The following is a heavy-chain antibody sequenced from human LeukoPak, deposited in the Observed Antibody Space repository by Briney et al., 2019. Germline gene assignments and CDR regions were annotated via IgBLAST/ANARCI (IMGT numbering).Heavy chain of an antibody. V-gene: IGHV1-69*04. J-gene: IGHJ4*02. D-gene: IGHD1-7*01. Sequence: SVKVSCKASGGTFSSYTISWVRQAPGQGLEWMGRIIPILGIANYAQKFQGRVTITADRSTSTAYMELSSLRSEDTAVYYCAREKTGTKYYFDYWGQGTWSPSPQ. CDR1: GGTFSSYT. CDR2: IIPILGIA. CDR3: AREKTGTKYYFDY.